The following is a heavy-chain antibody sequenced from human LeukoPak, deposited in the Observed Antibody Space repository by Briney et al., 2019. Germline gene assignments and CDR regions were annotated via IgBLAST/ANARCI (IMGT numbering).Heavy chain of an antibody. V-gene: IGHV4-39*01. CDR1: GDSISSSSSY. CDR3: ARHSGLRQRSSWLYSRFDP. J-gene: IGHJ5*02. D-gene: IGHD6-13*01. Sequence: SETLSLTCTVSGDSISSSSSYWGWLRQPPGEGLEWIGSIYYSGSTYYNTSLKSRVTISVDTSKNQFSLKLSSVTAADTAVYYCARHSGLRQRSSWLYSRFDPWGQGTLVTVSS. CDR2: IYYSGST.